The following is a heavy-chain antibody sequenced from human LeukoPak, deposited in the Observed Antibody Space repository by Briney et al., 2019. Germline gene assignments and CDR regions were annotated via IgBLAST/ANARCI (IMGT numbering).Heavy chain of an antibody. Sequence: SVKVSCKASGGTFSSYAISWVRQAPGQGLEWMGGIIPIFGTANYAQKFQGRVTITADESTSTAYMELSSLRSEDTAVYYCARGGRDFTGNAFDIWGQGTMVTVSS. CDR3: ARGGRDFTGNAFDI. CDR1: GGTFSSYA. D-gene: IGHD3-3*01. CDR2: IIPIFGTA. J-gene: IGHJ3*02. V-gene: IGHV1-69*13.